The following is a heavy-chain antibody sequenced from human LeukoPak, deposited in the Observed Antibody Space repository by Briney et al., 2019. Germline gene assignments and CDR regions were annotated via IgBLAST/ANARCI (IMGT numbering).Heavy chain of an antibody. J-gene: IGHJ3*02. D-gene: IGHD2-2*01. CDR3: ARRYCSSTSCYFSAFDI. V-gene: IGHV4-34*01. Sequence: SETLSLTCAVYGGSFSGYYWSWIRQPPGKGLEWIGEINHSGSTNYNPSLKSRVTISVDTSKNQFSLKLSSVTAADTAVYYCARRYCSSTSCYFSAFDIWCQGTMVTVSS. CDR2: INHSGST. CDR1: GGSFSGYY.